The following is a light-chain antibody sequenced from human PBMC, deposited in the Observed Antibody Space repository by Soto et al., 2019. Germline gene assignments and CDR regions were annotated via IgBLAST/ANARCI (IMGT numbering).Light chain of an antibody. CDR2: AAS. V-gene: IGKV1-39*01. J-gene: IGKJ1*01. CDR1: QTIGSY. CDR3: QQGYTTPQ. Sequence: DIHMTQSPSSLSASVLDIVTITFRASQTIGSYLNWYQQKPGKAPKLLIYAASSLQSGVPSRFSGSRSGTDFTLTISNLQTEDFATYYCQQGYTTPQFGQGTKVDI.